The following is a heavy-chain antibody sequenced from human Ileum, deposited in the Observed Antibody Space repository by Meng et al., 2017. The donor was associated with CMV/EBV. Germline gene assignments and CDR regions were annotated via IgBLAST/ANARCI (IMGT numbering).Heavy chain of an antibody. CDR3: PSLGDY. J-gene: IGHJ4*02. CDR2: VRSDGSNK. Sequence: QVQLVESGGGVVQPGGSLRLSCAVSGLTFSSYGMHWVRQAPGKGLEWVAFVRSDGSNKYYADSVKGRFTISRDNSENTLFLQMNSLRADDTAVYYCPSLGDYWGQGTLVTVSS. D-gene: IGHD3-16*01. V-gene: IGHV3-30*02. CDR1: GLTFSSYG.